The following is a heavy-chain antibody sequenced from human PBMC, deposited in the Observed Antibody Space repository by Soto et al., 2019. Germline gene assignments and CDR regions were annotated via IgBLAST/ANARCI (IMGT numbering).Heavy chain of an antibody. CDR1: GFTFSSSS. V-gene: IGHV1-58*01. Sequence: ASVKVSCKASGFTFSSSSVQWVRQARGQRLEWIGWIVVDSGDTNFAQKFHERVTITRDMSTRTAYMELSRLRSEDTAVYYCAAERLLYGMDVWGQGTTVTVS. CDR2: IVVDSGDT. J-gene: IGHJ6*02. CDR3: AAERLLYGMDV.